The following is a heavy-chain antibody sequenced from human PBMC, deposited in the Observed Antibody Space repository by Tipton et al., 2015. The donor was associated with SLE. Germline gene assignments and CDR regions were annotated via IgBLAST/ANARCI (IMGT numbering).Heavy chain of an antibody. CDR2: ISSSSSYI. Sequence: SLRLSCAASVFTFSSYSMNWVRQAPGKGLEWVSSISSSSSYIYYADSLKGRFTISRDNAKNSLYLQMNSLRAEDTAVYYCARDPHPLTGYYPDFDYWGQGTLVTVSS. J-gene: IGHJ4*02. CDR1: VFTFSSYS. D-gene: IGHD3-9*01. CDR3: ARDPHPLTGYYPDFDY. V-gene: IGHV3-21*03.